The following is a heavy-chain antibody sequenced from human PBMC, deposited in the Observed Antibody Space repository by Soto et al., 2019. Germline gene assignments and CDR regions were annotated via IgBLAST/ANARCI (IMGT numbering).Heavy chain of an antibody. CDR2: ISSGGNTI. V-gene: IGHV3-11*01. D-gene: IGHD2-21*01. J-gene: IGHJ4*02. CDR1: GFSFGDYY. Sequence: PGGSLRLSCSGSGFSFGDYYMNWIRKAPGKGLEWVSYISSGGNTISYSDSVKGRFTISRDNAKKSVYLEMDSLRPEDTAGYYCARRLFLDVWGQGTLVTVSS. CDR3: ARRLFLDV.